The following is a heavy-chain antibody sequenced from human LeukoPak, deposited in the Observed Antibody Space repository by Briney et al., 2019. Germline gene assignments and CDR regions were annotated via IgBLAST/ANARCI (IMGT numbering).Heavy chain of an antibody. J-gene: IGHJ4*02. CDR1: GFTFSSYA. V-gene: IGHV3-23*01. CDR3: ARDRHVAAAGYYFDY. CDR2: ISGSGGST. D-gene: IGHD6-25*01. Sequence: GGSLRLSCAASGFTFSSYAMSWVHQAPGKGLEWVSAISGSGGSTYYADSVKGRFTISRDNSKNTLYLQMNSLRVEDTAVYYCARDRHVAAAGYYFDYWGQGTLVTVSS.